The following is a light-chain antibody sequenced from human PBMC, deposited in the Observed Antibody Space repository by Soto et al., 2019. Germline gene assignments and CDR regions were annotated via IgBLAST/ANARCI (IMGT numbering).Light chain of an antibody. CDR1: QNISTF. J-gene: IGKJ2*02. Sequence: DIQMTQSSTSLSASVGDRVTITCRASQNISTFLNWYQQEPGKAPKLLIYAASSLLGGVPSRFSGSGSGTAFTLPITSLHPEDFASYYCQQSYSTWCSFGQGTKLEIK. CDR2: AAS. CDR3: QQSYSTWCS. V-gene: IGKV1-39*01.